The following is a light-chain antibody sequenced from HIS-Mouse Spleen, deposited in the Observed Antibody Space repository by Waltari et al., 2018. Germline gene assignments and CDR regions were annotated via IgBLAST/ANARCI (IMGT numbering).Light chain of an antibody. J-gene: IGLJ3*02. CDR3: AAWDDSLSGWV. Sequence: QSVLTQPPSASGTPGQRVTISCSGSSSNIGSHYVYWYQQLPGTAPKLLIYRNKQRASGGPDRFSCSKSGTSASLAVSGLRSEDEADYYCAAWDDSLSGWVFGGGTKLTVL. CDR1: SSNIGSHY. V-gene: IGLV1-47*01. CDR2: RNK.